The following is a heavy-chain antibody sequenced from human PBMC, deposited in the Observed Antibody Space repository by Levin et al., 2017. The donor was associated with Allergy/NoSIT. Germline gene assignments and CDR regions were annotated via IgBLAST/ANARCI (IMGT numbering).Heavy chain of an antibody. J-gene: IGHJ3*02. V-gene: IGHV3-48*02. Sequence: GESLKISCVASGVAFSSYSMNWVRQAPGKGLEWISYISSSSSSIDYADSVKGRSTISRDNAKNSLFLQMNRLRDEDTAVYFCARMKRNILQAFGIWGQGTMVTVSS. CDR2: ISSSSSSI. CDR1: GVAFSSYS. CDR3: ARMKRNILQAFGI. D-gene: IGHD2/OR15-2a*01.